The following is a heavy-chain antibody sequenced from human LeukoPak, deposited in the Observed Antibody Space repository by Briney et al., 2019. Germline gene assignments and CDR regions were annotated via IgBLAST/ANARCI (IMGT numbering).Heavy chain of an antibody. CDR3: ARFRDYDFWSGYDPRPEGDAFDI. V-gene: IGHV1-8*03. Sequence: ASVKVSCKASGGTFSSYDINWVRQATGQGLEWMGWMNPKSGNTGYAQKFQGRVTITRNTSISAAYMELSSLRSEDTAVYYCARFRDYDFWSGYDPRPEGDAFDIWGQGTMVTVSS. J-gene: IGHJ3*02. CDR1: GGTFSSYD. D-gene: IGHD3-3*01. CDR2: MNPKSGNT.